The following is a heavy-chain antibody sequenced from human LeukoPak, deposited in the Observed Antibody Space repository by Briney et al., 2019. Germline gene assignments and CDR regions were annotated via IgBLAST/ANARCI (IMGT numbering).Heavy chain of an antibody. Sequence: ASVTVSCKASGYTVTGYYMHWVRQPPGQGLEWMGWINPNSGGTYYPYKFQGRVTMTRDTSIRKVYMALSRLRSDDTAVYYCASVPIGPHIVVVTAIFDYWGQGTLVTVSS. J-gene: IGHJ4*02. CDR1: GYTVTGYY. V-gene: IGHV1-2*02. CDR2: INPNSGGT. D-gene: IGHD2-21*02. CDR3: ASVPIGPHIVVVTAIFDY.